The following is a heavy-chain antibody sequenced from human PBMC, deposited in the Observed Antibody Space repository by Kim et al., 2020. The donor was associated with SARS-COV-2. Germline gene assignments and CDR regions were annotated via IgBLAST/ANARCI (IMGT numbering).Heavy chain of an antibody. D-gene: IGHD3-10*01. CDR2: IYYSGST. CDR1: GGSISSSSYY. Sequence: SETLSLTCTVSGGSISSSSYYWGWIRQPPGKGLEWIGSIYYSGSTYYNPSLKSRVTISVDTSKNQFSLKLSSVTAADTAVYYCARRYLKGRLLWFGESSTMVNWFDPWGQGTLVTVSS. J-gene: IGHJ5*02. V-gene: IGHV4-39*01. CDR3: ARRYLKGRLLWFGESSTMVNWFDP.